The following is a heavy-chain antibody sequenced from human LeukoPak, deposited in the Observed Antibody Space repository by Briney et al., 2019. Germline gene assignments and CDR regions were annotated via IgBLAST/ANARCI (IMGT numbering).Heavy chain of an antibody. D-gene: IGHD3-22*01. V-gene: IGHV1-2*02. CDR3: ARAQKRSYYYDSSGFNPAY. CDR2: INPNSGGT. J-gene: IGHJ4*02. CDR1: GYTFTGYY. Sequence: ASVKVSCKASGYTFTGYYMHWVRQAPGQGLEWMGWINPNSGGTNYAQKFQGRVTMTRNTSISTAYMELSSLRSEDTAVYYCARAQKRSYYYDSSGFNPAYWGQGTLVTVSS.